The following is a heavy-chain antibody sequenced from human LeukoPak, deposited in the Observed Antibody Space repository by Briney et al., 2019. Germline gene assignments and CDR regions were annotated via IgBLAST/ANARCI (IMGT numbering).Heavy chain of an antibody. CDR1: EFTFSSYG. D-gene: IGHD3-10*01. J-gene: IGHJ5*02. Sequence: GGSLRLACAASEFTFSSYGMHWVRQAPVKGLEWVAFIRYDGSNKYYADSVKGRFTISRDNSKNTLYLELHSLRTEDTAVYYCARARRSGGITMIRGVKDRGWFDPWGQGTLVTVSS. CDR2: IRYDGSNK. V-gene: IGHV3-30*02. CDR3: ARARRSGGITMIRGVKDRGWFDP.